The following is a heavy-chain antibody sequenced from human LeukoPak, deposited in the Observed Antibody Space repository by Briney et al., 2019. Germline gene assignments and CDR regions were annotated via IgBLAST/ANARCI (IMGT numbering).Heavy chain of an antibody. Sequence: GGSLRLSCAVSGITLTNYGMTWVRQAPGKGLEWVAGISDTGGRTNYADSVKGRFTISRDNPKNTLYPQMNSLRAEDTAVYFCAKRGVVIRVILVGFHKEAYYFDSWGQGALVTVSS. CDR3: AKRGVVIRVILVGFHKEAYYFDS. D-gene: IGHD3-22*01. CDR2: ISDTGGRT. V-gene: IGHV3-23*01. J-gene: IGHJ4*02. CDR1: GITLTNYG.